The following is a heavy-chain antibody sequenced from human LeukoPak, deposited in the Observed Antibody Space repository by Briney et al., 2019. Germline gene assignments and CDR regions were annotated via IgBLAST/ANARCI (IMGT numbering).Heavy chain of an antibody. Sequence: ASVKVSCKASGYTFTSYYMHWVRQAPGQGLEWMGIINPSGGSTSYAQKFQGRVTMTRDTSTSTVYMELSSLRSEDTAVYYCARAYYDILTGLPNWFDPWGQGTLVTVSS. CDR3: ARAYYDILTGLPNWFDP. CDR1: GYTFTSYY. D-gene: IGHD3-9*01. J-gene: IGHJ5*02. V-gene: IGHV1-46*01. CDR2: INPSGGST.